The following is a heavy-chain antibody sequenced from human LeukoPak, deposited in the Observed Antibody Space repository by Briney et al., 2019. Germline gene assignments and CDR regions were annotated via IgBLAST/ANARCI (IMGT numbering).Heavy chain of an antibody. CDR3: ARGRYQLLFDS. D-gene: IGHD2-2*01. CDR2: INHSGST. V-gene: IGHV4-34*01. J-gene: IGHJ4*02. Sequence: SETLSLTRTVSGGSISSYYWSWIRQPAGKGLEWIGEINHSGSTNYNPSLKSRVTISVDTSKKQFSLHLNSLTAADTAVYYCARGRYQLLFDSWGQGTLVTVSS. CDR1: GGSISSYY.